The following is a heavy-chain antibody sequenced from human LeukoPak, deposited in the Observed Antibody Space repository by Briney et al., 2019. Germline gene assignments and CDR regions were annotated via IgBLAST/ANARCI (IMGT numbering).Heavy chain of an antibody. CDR3: ARILGGGPTGAFDI. CDR2: INHSGST. J-gene: IGHJ3*02. D-gene: IGHD2-15*01. CDR1: GGSFSGYY. V-gene: IGHV4-34*01. Sequence: PSETLSLTCAVYGGSFSGYYWSWIRQPPGKGLEWIGEINHSGSTNYNPSLKSRVTISVDTSKSQFSLKLSSVTAADTAVYYCARILGGGPTGAFDIWGQGTMVTVSS.